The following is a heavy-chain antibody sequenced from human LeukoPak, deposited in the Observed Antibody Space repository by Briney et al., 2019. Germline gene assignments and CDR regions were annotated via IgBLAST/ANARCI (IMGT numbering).Heavy chain of an antibody. CDR3: ARVRGGDSDY. D-gene: IGHD2-21*02. J-gene: IGHJ4*02. V-gene: IGHV1-69*13. CDR2: IIPIFGTA. CDR1: GGTFSSYA. Sequence: ASVKVSCKASGGTFSSYAINWVRQAPGQGLEWMGGIIPIFGTANYPQQFQGRVSITADESTSTAYMELSSLRSEDTAVYYCARVRGGDSDYWGQGTLVTVSS.